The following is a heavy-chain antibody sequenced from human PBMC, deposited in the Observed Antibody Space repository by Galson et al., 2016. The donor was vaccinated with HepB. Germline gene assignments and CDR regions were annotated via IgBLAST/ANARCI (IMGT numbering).Heavy chain of an antibody. CDR1: GGSISSRNW. CDR3: ARAHIYSKYRYSFDI. CDR2: IHHSGST. J-gene: IGHJ3*02. D-gene: IGHD4-11*01. V-gene: IGHV4-4*02. Sequence: SETLSLTCAVSGGSISSRNWWTWVRQAPGKGLEWIGEIHHSGSTNYNPSLKSRVTISVDKTKNLFSLKLASVTAADTAVYYCARAHIYSKYRYSFDIWGQGTMVTVSS.